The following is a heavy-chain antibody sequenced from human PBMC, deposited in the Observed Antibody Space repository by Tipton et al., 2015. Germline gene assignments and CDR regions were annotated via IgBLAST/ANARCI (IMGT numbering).Heavy chain of an antibody. D-gene: IGHD2-15*01. CDR1: GNTLSSYY. CDR3: ARLVGVGSYYFDY. J-gene: IGHJ4*02. V-gene: IGHV1-69*13. CDR2: IIPIFGTT. Sequence: QSGAEVKKPGASVKVSCTAPGNTLSSYYIHWVRQDPGQGLEWMGGIIPIFGTTNYAQKFQGRVTITADESTSTAYMELSSLRSEDTAVYYCARLVGVGSYYFDYWGQGTLVTVSS.